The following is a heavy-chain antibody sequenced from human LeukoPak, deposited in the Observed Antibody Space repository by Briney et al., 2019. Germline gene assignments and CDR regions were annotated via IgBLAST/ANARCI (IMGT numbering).Heavy chain of an antibody. CDR2: IYYSGST. J-gene: IGHJ5*02. D-gene: IGHD2-15*01. CDR3: ASRPVVAAVNWFDP. CDR1: GGSISSSSYY. V-gene: IGHV4-39*01. Sequence: SETLSLTCTVSGGSISSSSYYWGWIRQPPGKWLEWLGSIYYSGSTYYNPSLKSRVTISVDTSKNQFSLKLSSVTAADTAVYYCASRPVVAAVNWFDPWGQGTLVTVSS.